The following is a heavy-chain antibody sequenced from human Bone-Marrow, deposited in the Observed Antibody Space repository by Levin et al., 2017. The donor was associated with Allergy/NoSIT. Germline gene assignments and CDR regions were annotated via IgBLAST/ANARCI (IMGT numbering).Heavy chain of an antibody. Sequence: PSETLSLTCAVSGFTVSNNYMNWVRQAPGKGLEWVSLIYSGGSTHYAASVKGRFTISRDSSSNTLYLQMNSLRAEDTAVYYCARDGPAKPWAWGQGTMVTVSS. V-gene: IGHV3-53*01. J-gene: IGHJ3*01. CDR1: GFTVSNNY. D-gene: IGHD2-2*01. CDR2: IYSGGST. CDR3: ARDGPAKPWA.